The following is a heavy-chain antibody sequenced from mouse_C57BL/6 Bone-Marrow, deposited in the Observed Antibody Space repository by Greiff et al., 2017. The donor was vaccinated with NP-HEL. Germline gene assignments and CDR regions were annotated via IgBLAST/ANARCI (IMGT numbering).Heavy chain of an antibody. Sequence: VQLQQSGAELVKPGASVKLSCTASGFNIKDYYMHWVKQRTEQGLEWIGRIDPEDGETKYAPKFQGQATITADTSSNTAYLQLSSLTSEYTAFYYSARGDDLLLRLYAMDYWGQGTSVTVSS. CDR2: IDPEDGET. CDR1: GFNIKDYY. J-gene: IGHJ4*01. V-gene: IGHV14-2*01. CDR3: ARGDDLLLRLYAMDY. D-gene: IGHD1-1*01.